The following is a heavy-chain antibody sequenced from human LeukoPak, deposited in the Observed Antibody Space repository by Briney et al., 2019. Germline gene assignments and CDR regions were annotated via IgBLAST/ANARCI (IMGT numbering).Heavy chain of an antibody. CDR2: INPNIGGT. V-gene: IGHV1-2*02. J-gene: IGHJ3*02. Sequence: ASVKVSCKASGDTFTGYYMHWVRQAPGQGREWMGWINPNIGGTNFAQRFQGRVTMTRDTSVSTAYMELSRLRSADTAVYYCARAGIWDYSDSSGYHNGAFDIWGQGTMVTVSS. D-gene: IGHD3-22*01. CDR3: ARAGIWDYSDSSGYHNGAFDI. CDR1: GDTFTGYY.